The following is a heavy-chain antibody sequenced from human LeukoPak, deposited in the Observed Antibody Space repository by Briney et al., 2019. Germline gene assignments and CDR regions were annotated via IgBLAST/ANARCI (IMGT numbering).Heavy chain of an antibody. J-gene: IGHJ4*02. CDR3: ARDLFDWLPYAQDY. CDR1: GYTFTSYD. CDR2: MNPNSGNT. Sequence: ASVKVSCKASGYTFTSYDINWVRQATGQGLEWMGWMNPNSGNTGYAQKFQGRVTMTRNTSISTAYMELSSLRSEDTAVYYCARDLFDWLPYAQDYWGQGTLVTVSS. D-gene: IGHD3-9*01. V-gene: IGHV1-8*01.